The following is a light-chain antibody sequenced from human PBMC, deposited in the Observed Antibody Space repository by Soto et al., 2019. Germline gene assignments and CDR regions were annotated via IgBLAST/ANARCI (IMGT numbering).Light chain of an antibody. V-gene: IGKV3-20*01. CDR3: QQHGTSPPRT. Sequence: EIVLTQSPGTLSLSPGERATLSCRASQSVRSNYLAWYQQKPGQAPRLLIYGASSRATSIPDRFSGSGSGTDYTLTISRLEPEDFAVYYCQQHGTSPPRTFGQGTKPEIK. CDR2: GAS. J-gene: IGKJ2*01. CDR1: QSVRSNY.